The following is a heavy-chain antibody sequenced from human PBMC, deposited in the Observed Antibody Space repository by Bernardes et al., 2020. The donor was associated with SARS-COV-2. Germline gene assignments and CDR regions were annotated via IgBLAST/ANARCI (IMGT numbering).Heavy chain of an antibody. Sequence: ASVKVFCKASGYTFTAYFMHWVRQAPGQGLEWMGWINPTSGASTYAQKFQGRVTMTRDTSVNRIYLELNRLTSDDTAIYYCAREITPITVRPGVQYTYGMDVWGQGTTVTVSS. CDR1: GYTFTAYF. D-gene: IGHD1-20*01. V-gene: IGHV1-2*02. J-gene: IGHJ6*02. CDR3: AREITPITVRPGVQYTYGMDV. CDR2: INPTSGAS.